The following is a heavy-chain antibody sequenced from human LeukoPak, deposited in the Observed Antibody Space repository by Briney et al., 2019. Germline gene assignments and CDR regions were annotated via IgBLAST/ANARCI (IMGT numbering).Heavy chain of an antibody. V-gene: IGHV1-18*01. CDR2: ISAYNGNT. D-gene: IGHD3-3*01. CDR1: GYTFTSYG. J-gene: IGHJ4*02. CDR3: ARDQGLRFLGWLGPDY. Sequence: ASVTVSCKASGYTFTSYGISWVRQAPGQGLEWMGWISAYNGNTNYAQKLQGRVTMTTDTSTSTAYMELRSLRSDDTAVYYCARDQGLRFLGWLGPDYWGQGTLVTVSS.